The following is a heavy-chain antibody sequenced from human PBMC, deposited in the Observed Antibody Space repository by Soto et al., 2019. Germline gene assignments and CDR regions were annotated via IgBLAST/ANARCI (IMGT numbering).Heavy chain of an antibody. V-gene: IGHV4-31*02. CDR2: VYHTGTT. D-gene: IGHD3-22*01. CDR3: ARALVTDYNSRDYHYYFAMDV. J-gene: IGHJ6*02. Sequence: LSLTCVVSGGPVSGDDLYWSWIRHLPGKGLEWIANVYHTGTTYYNPSLKSRVSMSVDTSQSQFSLILASVTAADTAVYYCARALVTDYNSRDYHYYFAMDVWGQGTSVTVSS. CDR1: GGPVSGDDLY.